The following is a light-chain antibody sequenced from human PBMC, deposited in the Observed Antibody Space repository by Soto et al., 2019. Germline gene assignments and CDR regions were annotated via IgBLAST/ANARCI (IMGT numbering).Light chain of an antibody. V-gene: IGKV1-5*03. CDR1: QSINTW. Sequence: DIQMTQSPSTLSASVGDRVTITCRASQSINTWLAWYQQKPGKAPKLLIYKASSLGSGVPSRFSGSGSGTDFTLSISSLQADDFAIYYCQQYNSHSNYTFGQGTKLEIK. CDR3: QQYNSHSNYT. J-gene: IGKJ2*01. CDR2: KAS.